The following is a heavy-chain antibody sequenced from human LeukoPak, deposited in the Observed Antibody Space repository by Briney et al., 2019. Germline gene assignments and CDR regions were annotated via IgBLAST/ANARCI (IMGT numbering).Heavy chain of an antibody. Sequence: ASVKVSCKASGYTFTGYYMHWVRQAPGQGLEWMGWISAYNGNTNYAQKLQGRVTMTTDTSTSTAYMELRSLRSDDTAVYYCARDRIVASGWFDPWGQGTLVTVSS. J-gene: IGHJ5*02. V-gene: IGHV1-18*04. CDR3: ARDRIVASGWFDP. D-gene: IGHD1-26*01. CDR2: ISAYNGNT. CDR1: GYTFTGYY.